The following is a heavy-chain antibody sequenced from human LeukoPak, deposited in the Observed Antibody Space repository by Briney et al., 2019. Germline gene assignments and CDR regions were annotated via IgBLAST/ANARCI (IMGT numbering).Heavy chain of an antibody. Sequence: SETLSLTCAVYGGSFSGYYWSWIRQPPGKGLEWIGEINHSGSTNYNPSLKSRVTITVDTSKNQFSLKLSSGAAADTAVYYCARMRGGNSYGLQFKGMLDYWGQGTLVTVSS. CDR2: INHSGST. V-gene: IGHV4-34*01. J-gene: IGHJ4*01. CDR1: GGSFSGYY. D-gene: IGHD5-18*01. CDR3: ARMRGGNSYGLQFKGMLDY.